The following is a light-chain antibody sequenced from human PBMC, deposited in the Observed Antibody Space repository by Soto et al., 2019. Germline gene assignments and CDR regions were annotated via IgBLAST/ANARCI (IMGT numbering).Light chain of an antibody. CDR1: QSVASN. Sequence: EIVMTQSPASLSVSPGDGATLSCRASQSVASNVAWYQQKPGQGPRLLIHGASTSAAGVPARFSGSGSRTDFPLTIGSLQSEDFAVYYCQQYHNWPPQYSFGQGTKLQIK. CDR3: QQYHNWPPQYS. CDR2: GAS. J-gene: IGKJ2*01. V-gene: IGKV3-15*01.